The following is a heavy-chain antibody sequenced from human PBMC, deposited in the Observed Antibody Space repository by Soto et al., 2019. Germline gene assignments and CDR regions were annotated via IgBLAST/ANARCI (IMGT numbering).Heavy chain of an antibody. Sequence: QVQLVQSGAEVKKHGSSVKVSCKASGGTFSSYAISWVRQAPGQGLEWMGGIIPIFGTANYAQKFQGRVTITADKSTSTAYMELSSLRFEDTAVYYCARGAGHYYDSSGYYYFDYWGQGTLVTVSS. D-gene: IGHD3-22*01. CDR2: IIPIFGTA. V-gene: IGHV1-69*06. CDR1: GGTFSSYA. J-gene: IGHJ4*02. CDR3: ARGAGHYYDSSGYYYFDY.